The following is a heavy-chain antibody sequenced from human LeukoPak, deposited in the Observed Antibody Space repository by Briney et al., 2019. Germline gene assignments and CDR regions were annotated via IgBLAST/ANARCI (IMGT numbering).Heavy chain of an antibody. D-gene: IGHD3-22*01. CDR3: AKSRGYYYDSSNYPNWFDP. CDR2: ISGSGGST. Sequence: GGSLRLSCAASGFTFSSYAMSWVRQAPGKGLEWFSAISGSGGSTYYTDSVKGRFTISRDNSKNTLYLQMNSLRAEDTAVYYCAKSRGYYYDSSNYPNWFDPWGQGTLVTVSS. V-gene: IGHV3-23*01. CDR1: GFTFSSYA. J-gene: IGHJ5*02.